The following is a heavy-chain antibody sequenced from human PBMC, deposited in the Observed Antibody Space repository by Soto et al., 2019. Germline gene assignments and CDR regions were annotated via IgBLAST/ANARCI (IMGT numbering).Heavy chain of an antibody. V-gene: IGHV1-2*02. CDR2: INTKFGDT. Sequence: QVQLVQSGAEVKEPGDSVRVSCEASGYTFTAYYIHWVRQAPGQGLEWMGWINTKFGDTTYAQDLQGRVAMTRDMSINTVYKELSRLTSRHTAIYYCARNMDYYYGPGSGNGHGFWGQGTTVTVYS. CDR3: ARNMDYYYGPGSGNGHGF. CDR1: GYTFTAYY. J-gene: IGHJ6*02. D-gene: IGHD3-10*01.